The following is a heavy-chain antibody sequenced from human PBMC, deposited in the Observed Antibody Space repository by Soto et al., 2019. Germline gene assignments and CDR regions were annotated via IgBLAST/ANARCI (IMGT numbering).Heavy chain of an antibody. D-gene: IGHD2-21*02. CDR2: VSPENSNA. CDR1: GYTFTDYD. V-gene: IGHV1-8*01. CDR3: EVTTGY. Sequence: QVKVVQSRAEVKKPGASVKVSCKTSGYTFTDYDINWVRQAPGQGLEYMGWVSPENSNAGYAQQFRGRVSMTTNTIISTAYLELTDLRYEDTAVYYCEVTTGYWGQGTMVTVSS. J-gene: IGHJ4*02.